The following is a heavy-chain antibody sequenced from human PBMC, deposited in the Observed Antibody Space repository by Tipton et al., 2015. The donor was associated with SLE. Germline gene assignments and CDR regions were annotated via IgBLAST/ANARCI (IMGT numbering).Heavy chain of an antibody. Sequence: TLPLTCTVSGGSISSYYWSWIRQPPGKGLEWIGYIYYSGSTNYNPSLKSRVTISVDTSKNQFSLKLSSVTAADTAVYYCARDPGNDQDYWYFDLWGRGTLVTVSS. CDR2: IYYSGST. V-gene: IGHV4-59*01. CDR3: ARDPGNDQDYWYFDL. D-gene: IGHD3-10*01. CDR1: GGSISSYY. J-gene: IGHJ2*01.